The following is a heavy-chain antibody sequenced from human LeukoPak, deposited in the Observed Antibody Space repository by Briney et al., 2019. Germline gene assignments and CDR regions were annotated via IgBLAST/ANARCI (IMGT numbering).Heavy chain of an antibody. CDR1: GYSISSGYF. D-gene: IGHD2-21*02. Sequence: SETLSLTCTVSGYSISSGYFWGWMREPPGKGLELFGSIDHGVSTHYDASLKSRVTISLDTSKNQFSLKLISVTAADTAVYYCARAYCIGDCSVLHSYFDNWGQGTLVTVSS. J-gene: IGHJ4*02. V-gene: IGHV4-38-2*02. CDR3: ARAYCIGDCSVLHSYFDN. CDR2: IDHGVST.